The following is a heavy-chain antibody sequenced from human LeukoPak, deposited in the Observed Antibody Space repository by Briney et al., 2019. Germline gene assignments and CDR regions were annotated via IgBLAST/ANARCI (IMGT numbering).Heavy chain of an antibody. CDR3: ARGPYDSSGYYYSPPTDY. CDR2: INSDGSST. J-gene: IGHJ4*02. D-gene: IGHD3-22*01. CDR1: GFTFSSYG. Sequence: TGGSLRLSCAASGFTFSSYGMHWVRQAPGKGLVWVSRINSDGSSTSYADSVKGRFTISRDNAKNTLYLQMNSLRAEDTAVYYCARGPYDSSGYYYSPPTDYWGQGTLVTVSS. V-gene: IGHV3-74*01.